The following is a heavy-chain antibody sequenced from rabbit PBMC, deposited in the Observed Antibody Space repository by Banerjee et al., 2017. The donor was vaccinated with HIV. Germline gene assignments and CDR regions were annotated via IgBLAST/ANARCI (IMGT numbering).Heavy chain of an antibody. J-gene: IGHJ4*01. CDR3: ARESYYRSGWNL. CDR2: IYTGDRTT. V-gene: IGHV1S40*01. CDR1: GFSFSSSYW. Sequence: QSLEESGGDLVKPGASLTLTCTASGFSFSSSYWICWVRQAPGKGLEWIGCIYTGDRTTHYASWAEGRFTISKTSSTTVTLQMTSLTAADTATYFCARESYYRSGWNLWGPGTLVTVS. D-gene: IGHD4-1*01.